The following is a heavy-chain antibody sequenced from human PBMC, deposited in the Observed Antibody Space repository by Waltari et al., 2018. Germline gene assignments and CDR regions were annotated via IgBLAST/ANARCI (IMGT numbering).Heavy chain of an antibody. D-gene: IGHD3-22*01. Sequence: VQLVESGGGVVPHGRSLRLSCAAAGFRFGEYAVPCVPQGADKGLEWVAVISYDGSSKYYADSVKGRLTISRDNSKNTVYLQMNSLRAEDTAVYYCARDGGIPMIQPTNGYCDYWGQGTLVTVSS. CDR3: ARDGGIPMIQPTNGYCDY. CDR1: GFRFGEYA. CDR2: ISYDGSSK. J-gene: IGHJ4*02. V-gene: IGHV3-30-3*01.